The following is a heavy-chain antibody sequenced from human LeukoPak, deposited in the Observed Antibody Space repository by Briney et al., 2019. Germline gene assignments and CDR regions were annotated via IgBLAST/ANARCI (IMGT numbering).Heavy chain of an antibody. V-gene: IGHV3-48*02. Sequence: GGSLGLSCAASGFNLRDYSMNWVRQAPGKGLEWVSYISVGSSTIYYADSVKGRFTISRDNAKNSLYLQMNSLRDEDTAVYYCARGDLWLGHWGQGSLVTVSS. J-gene: IGHJ4*02. D-gene: IGHD3-10*01. CDR3: ARGDLWLGH. CDR2: ISVGSSTI. CDR1: GFNLRDYS.